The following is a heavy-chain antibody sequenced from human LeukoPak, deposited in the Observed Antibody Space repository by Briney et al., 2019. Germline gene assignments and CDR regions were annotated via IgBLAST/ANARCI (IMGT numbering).Heavy chain of an antibody. V-gene: IGHV4-34*01. J-gene: IGHJ4*02. CDR3: ARLDTAMVSYFDY. Sequence: SETLSLTCAVYGGSFSGYYWSWVRQPPGKGLEWIGEINHSGSTNYNPSLKSRGTISVDTSKNQFSLKLSSVTAADTAVYYCARLDTAMVSYFDYWGQGTLVTVSS. CDR2: INHSGST. D-gene: IGHD5-18*01. CDR1: GGSFSGYY.